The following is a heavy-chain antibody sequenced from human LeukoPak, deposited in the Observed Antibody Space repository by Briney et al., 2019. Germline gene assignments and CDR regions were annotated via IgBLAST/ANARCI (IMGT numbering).Heavy chain of an antibody. V-gene: IGHV3-66*01. CDR1: RFIFSTYW. J-gene: IGHJ4*02. CDR3: ARDGTGSDY. CDR2: IYSGGST. D-gene: IGHD3/OR15-3a*01. Sequence: GGSLRLSCAASRFIFSTYWMSWVRQAPGKGLEWVSVIYSGGSTYYADSVKGRFTISRDNAKNSLYLQMNSLRAEDTAVYYCARDGTGSDYWGQGTLVTVSS.